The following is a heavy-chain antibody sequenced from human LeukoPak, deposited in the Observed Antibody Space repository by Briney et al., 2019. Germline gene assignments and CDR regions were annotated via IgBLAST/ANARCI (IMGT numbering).Heavy chain of an antibody. CDR1: GGTFSSYA. CDR3: ARDRLWGSLYSSGWYAPTLYFDY. V-gene: IGHV1-69*05. D-gene: IGHD6-19*01. CDR2: IIPIFGTA. J-gene: IGHJ4*02. Sequence: SVKVSCKASGGTFSSYAISWVRQAPGQGLEWMGRIIPIFGTANYAQKFQGRVTITTDESTSTAYMELSSLRSEDAAVYYCARDRLWGSLYSSGWYAPTLYFDYWGQGTLVTVSS.